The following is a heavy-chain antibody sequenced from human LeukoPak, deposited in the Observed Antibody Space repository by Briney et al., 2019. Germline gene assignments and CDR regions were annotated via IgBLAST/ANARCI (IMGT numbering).Heavy chain of an antibody. CDR1: GDSISSYY. CDR2: IYYSGST. CDR3: ARVTGYVIEDNFDY. Sequence: SETLSLTCTVSGDSISSYYWSWIRQPPGKGLEWIGYIYYSGSTNYNPSLKSRVTISVDTSKNQFSLKLRSVTAADTAVYYCARVTGYVIEDNFDYWGQGTLVTVSS. D-gene: IGHD2-15*01. J-gene: IGHJ4*02. V-gene: IGHV4-59*01.